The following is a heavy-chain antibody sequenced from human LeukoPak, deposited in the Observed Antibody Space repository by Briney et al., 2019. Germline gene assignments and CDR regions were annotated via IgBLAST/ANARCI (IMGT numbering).Heavy chain of an antibody. CDR2: IIPIFGTA. CDR3: AIPVDIVATTHPGYFDY. D-gene: IGHD5-12*01. V-gene: IGHV1-69*13. Sequence: SVKVSCKASGGTFSSYAISWVRQAPGQGLEWMGGIIPIFGTANYAQKFQGRVTITADESTSTAYMELSSLGSEDTAVYYCAIPVDIVATTHPGYFDYWGQGTLVTVSS. CDR1: GGTFSSYA. J-gene: IGHJ4*02.